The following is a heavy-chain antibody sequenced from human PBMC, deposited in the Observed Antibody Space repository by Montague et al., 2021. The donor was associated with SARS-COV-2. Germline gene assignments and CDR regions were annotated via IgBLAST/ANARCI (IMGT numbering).Heavy chain of an antibody. CDR2: IYWNDDK. CDR1: GFSLTTSPVG. CDR3: AHKARATMASVHNFDP. Sequence: PALVKPTQTLTLTCTFSGFSLTTSPVGVAWIRQPPGKALEWLALIYWNDDKYYSPSLKNRVTITKDTSKNQVILTMNNMDPVDTATYYCAHKARATMASVHNFDPWGQGTLVTVSS. J-gene: IGHJ5*02. D-gene: IGHD5-12*01. V-gene: IGHV2-5*01.